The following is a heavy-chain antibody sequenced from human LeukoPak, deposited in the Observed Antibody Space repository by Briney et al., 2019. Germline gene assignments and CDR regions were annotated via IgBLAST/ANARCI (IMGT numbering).Heavy chain of an antibody. J-gene: IGHJ5*02. D-gene: IGHD3-10*01. CDR1: GGSISSSSYY. CDR3: ARAALVWFGESANWFDP. Sequence: SETLSLTCTVSGGSISSSSYYWGWIRQPPGEGLEWIGSIYYSGSTYYTPSLKSRVTISVDTSKNQFSLKLSSVTAADTAVYYCARAALVWFGESANWFDPWGQGTLVTVSA. V-gene: IGHV4-39*07. CDR2: IYYSGST.